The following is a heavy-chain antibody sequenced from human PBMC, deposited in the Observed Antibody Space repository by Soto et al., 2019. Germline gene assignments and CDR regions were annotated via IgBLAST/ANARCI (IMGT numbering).Heavy chain of an antibody. Sequence: PGGSLRLSCAASGFTFSSYWMSWVRQAPGKGLEWVANIKQDGSTYYADSVRGRFTISRDNSKNTLYLQMNSLRAEDTAVYYCARVSRDYSNYVGNWFDPWGQGTLVTVSS. D-gene: IGHD4-4*01. CDR3: ARVSRDYSNYVGNWFDP. V-gene: IGHV3-7*03. J-gene: IGHJ5*02. CDR1: GFTFSSYW. CDR2: IKQDGST.